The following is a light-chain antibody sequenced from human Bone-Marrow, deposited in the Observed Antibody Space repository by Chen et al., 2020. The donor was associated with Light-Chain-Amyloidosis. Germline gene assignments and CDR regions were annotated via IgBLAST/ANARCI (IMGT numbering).Light chain of an antibody. Sequence: DIKMSQSPSTLAATVGDRGTITCRASQSMDSWVAWYQQKPVRAPKVLIYKTSNLQNGVPSRFSSSGSGTEFTLTISSLQPDDFATYFCQQSNSYPWTFGQGTQVEIK. CDR1: QSMDSW. CDR3: QQSNSYPWT. J-gene: IGKJ1*01. V-gene: IGKV1-5*03. CDR2: KTS.